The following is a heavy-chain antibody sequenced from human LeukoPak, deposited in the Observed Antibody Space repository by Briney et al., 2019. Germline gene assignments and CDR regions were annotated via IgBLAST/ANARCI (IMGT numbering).Heavy chain of an antibody. CDR1: GFTFSSYS. V-gene: IGHV3-48*04. Sequence: PGGSLRLSCAASGFTFSSYSMNWVRQAPGKGLEWVSYISSGSSTIYYADSVKGRFTISRDNAKNSLYLQMNSLRAEDTAVYYCARSQSYDSSGYIYNYGMDVWGQGTTVTVSS. J-gene: IGHJ6*02. D-gene: IGHD3-22*01. CDR3: ARSQSYDSSGYIYNYGMDV. CDR2: ISSGSSTI.